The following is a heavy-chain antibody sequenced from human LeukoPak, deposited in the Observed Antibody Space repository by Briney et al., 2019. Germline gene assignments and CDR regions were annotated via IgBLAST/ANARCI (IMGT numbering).Heavy chain of an antibody. CDR3: ASTWVDYDFWSGYSNPPTRWFDP. V-gene: IGHV1-2*02. CDR2: INPNSGGT. D-gene: IGHD3-3*01. CDR1: GYTFTGYY. J-gene: IGHJ5*02. Sequence: VASVKVSCKASGYTFTGYYMHWVRQAPGQGLEWMGWINPNSGGTNYAQKFQGRVTMTRDTSISTAYMELSRLGSDDTAVYYCASTWVDYDFWSGYSNPPTRWFDPWGQGTLVTVSS.